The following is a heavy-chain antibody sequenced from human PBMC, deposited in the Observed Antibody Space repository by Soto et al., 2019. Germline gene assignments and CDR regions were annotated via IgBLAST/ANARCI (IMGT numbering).Heavy chain of an antibody. CDR3: ARGFYGLGYNWFDP. V-gene: IGHV4-31*03. CDR1: CGSISSGGYY. J-gene: IGHJ5*02. D-gene: IGHD2-2*01. CDR2: IYYSGST. Sequence: SQTLSLTCTVSCGSISSGGYYWSWIRQHPGKGLEWIGYIYYSGSTYYNPSLKSRVTISVDTSKNQFSLKLSSVTAADTAVYYCARGFYGLGYNWFDPWGQGTLVTVSS.